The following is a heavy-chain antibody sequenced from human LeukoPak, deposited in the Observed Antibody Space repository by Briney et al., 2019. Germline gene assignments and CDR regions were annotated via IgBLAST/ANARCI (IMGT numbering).Heavy chain of an antibody. CDR2: IYYSGST. CDR3: ARGDYGDYDNAFDI. CDR1: GGSISSYY. J-gene: IGHJ3*02. Sequence: SETLSLTCTVSGGSISSYYWSWIRQPPGKGLEWIGYIYYSGSTNYNPSLKSRVTISVDTSKNQFSLKLSSVTAADTAVYYCARGDYGDYDNAFDIWGQGTMVTVSS. V-gene: IGHV4-59*01. D-gene: IGHD4-17*01.